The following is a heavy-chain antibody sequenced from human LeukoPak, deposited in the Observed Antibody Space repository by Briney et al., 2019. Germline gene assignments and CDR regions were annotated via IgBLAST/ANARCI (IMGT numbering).Heavy chain of an antibody. J-gene: IGHJ4*02. CDR3: ARDRDNWNYYYEFDY. CDR2: INPNSGGT. D-gene: IGHD1-7*01. V-gene: IGHV1-2*02. CDR1: GYTFTGYY. Sequence: ASVKFSCKASGYTFTGYYMHWVRQAPGQGLEWMGWINPNSGGTNYAQKFQGRVTMTRDTSISTAYMELSRLRSDDTAVYYCARDRDNWNYYYEFDYWGQGTLVTVSS.